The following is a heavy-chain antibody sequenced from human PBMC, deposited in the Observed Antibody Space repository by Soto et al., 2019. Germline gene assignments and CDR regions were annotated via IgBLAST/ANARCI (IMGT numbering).Heavy chain of an antibody. J-gene: IGHJ2*01. CDR2: INTNTGNP. CDR1: GYTFTSYA. CDR3: ARAPDYGDYPLFNFDL. V-gene: IGHV7-4-1*01. Sequence: ASVKFSCKASGYTFTSYAMNWVRQAPGQGLEWMGWINTNTGNPTYAQGFTGRFVFSLDTSVSTAYLQICSLKAEDTAVYYCARAPDYGDYPLFNFDLWGRGTLVTVSS. D-gene: IGHD4-17*01.